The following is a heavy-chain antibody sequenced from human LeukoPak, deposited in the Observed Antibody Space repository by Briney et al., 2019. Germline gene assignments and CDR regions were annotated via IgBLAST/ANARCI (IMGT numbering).Heavy chain of an antibody. D-gene: IGHD3-10*01. CDR3: ARVRSYGSGEEIDP. J-gene: IGHJ5*02. CDR2: IYHGGNT. CDR1: GGCISSGGYL. V-gene: IGHV4-31*03. Sequence: PSDTLSLTCIVSGGCISSGGYLWSGLRQTPGRGLEWFGYIYHGGNTYYTPSINSRVTISVDTSTNQFSMKLSSMTAADTAVYYGARVRSYGSGEEIDPWGQGTLVTVSS.